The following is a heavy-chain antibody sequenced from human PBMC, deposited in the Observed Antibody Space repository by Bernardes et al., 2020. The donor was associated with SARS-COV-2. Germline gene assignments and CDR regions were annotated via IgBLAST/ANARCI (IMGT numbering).Heavy chain of an antibody. J-gene: IGHJ4*02. CDR2: IYPGDSDT. Sequence: GESLKISCKGSGYSFTSYWIGWVRQMPGKGLEWMGIIYPGDSDTRYSPSFQGQVTISADKSISTAYLQWSSLKASDTAMYYCARHPGGYRFGELLQIDYWGQGTLVTVSS. CDR1: GYSFTSYW. CDR3: ARHPGGYRFGELLQIDY. V-gene: IGHV5-51*01. D-gene: IGHD3-10*01.